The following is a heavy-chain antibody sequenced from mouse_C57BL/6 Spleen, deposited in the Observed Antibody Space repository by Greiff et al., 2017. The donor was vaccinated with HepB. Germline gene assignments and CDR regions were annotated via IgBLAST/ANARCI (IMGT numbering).Heavy chain of an antibody. CDR2: ISYSGST. V-gene: IGHV3-2*02. CDR1: GYSITSGYG. J-gene: IGHJ2*01. Sequence: EVKLLESGPGLVKPSQSLSLTCTVTGYSITSGYGWNWIRQFPGNKLEWMGYISYSGSTNYNPSLKSRISIPRDTSKNQFFLQLNSVTTEDTATYYWARTARIKYWCQGTTLTVSS. CDR3: ARTARIKY. D-gene: IGHD1-2*01.